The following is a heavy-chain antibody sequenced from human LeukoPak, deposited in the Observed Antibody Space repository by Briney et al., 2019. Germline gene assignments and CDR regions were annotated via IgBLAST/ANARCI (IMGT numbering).Heavy chain of an antibody. V-gene: IGHV3-53*01. D-gene: IGHD4-23*01. Sequence: GGSLRLSCAASGFTVSSNYMSWVRQAPGKGLEWVSVIYSGGSTYYADSVKGRFTISRDNSKNTLYLQMNSLRAEDTAVYYCACADYGGNGYYYSGMDVWGQGTTVTVSS. CDR1: GFTVSSNY. CDR3: ACADYGGNGYYYSGMDV. J-gene: IGHJ6*02. CDR2: IYSGGST.